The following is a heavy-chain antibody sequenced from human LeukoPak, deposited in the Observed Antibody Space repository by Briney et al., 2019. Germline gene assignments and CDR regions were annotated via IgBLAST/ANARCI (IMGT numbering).Heavy chain of an antibody. D-gene: IGHD2-15*01. CDR3: ARDWSDLVGLIAATPSGDFYYGMDV. V-gene: IGHV1-3*01. CDR2: IIPVTDKA. Sequence: ASVKVSCKASGYTFTSYAMHWVRQAPGQRLEWMGRIIPVTDKADYVQKFQDRVTFSADKSTTTVYMEVNSLKSEDTAVYYCARDWSDLVGLIAATPSGDFYYGMDVWGQGTTVTVSS. CDR1: GYTFTSYA. J-gene: IGHJ6*02.